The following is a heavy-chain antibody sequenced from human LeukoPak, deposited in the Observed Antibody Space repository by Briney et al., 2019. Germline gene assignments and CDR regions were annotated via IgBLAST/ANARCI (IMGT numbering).Heavy chain of an antibody. Sequence: QPGGSLRLSCAASGFTFSSYAMHWVRQAPGKGLEWVAVISYDGSNKYYADSVKGRFTISRDNSKNTLYLQMNNLRAEDTAVYYCAISHYYDSSGYYSFDYWGQGTLVTVSS. CDR1: GFTFSSYA. CDR3: AISHYYDSSGYYSFDY. CDR2: ISYDGSNK. D-gene: IGHD3-22*01. J-gene: IGHJ4*02. V-gene: IGHV3-30-3*01.